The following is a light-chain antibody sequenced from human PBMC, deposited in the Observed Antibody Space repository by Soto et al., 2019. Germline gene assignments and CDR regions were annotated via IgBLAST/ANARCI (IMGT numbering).Light chain of an antibody. CDR2: GAS. CDR3: QQYDNWPPYT. CDR1: QTVTSN. J-gene: IGKJ2*01. V-gene: IGKV3-15*01. Sequence: EIVMTQSPATLSVSPGERATLSCRASQTVTSNLAWYQQKPGQTPRLLIYGASTRATGFPARFSGSGSGTEFTLTISSLQSEDFAVYYCQQYDNWPPYTFGQGTKVEI.